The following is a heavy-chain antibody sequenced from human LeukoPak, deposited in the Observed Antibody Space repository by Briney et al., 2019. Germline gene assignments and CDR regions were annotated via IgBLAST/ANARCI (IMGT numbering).Heavy chain of an antibody. D-gene: IGHD3-16*01. J-gene: IGHJ4*02. CDR2: ISTSGGTI. Sequence: GRSLRLSCAASGFSFSGYEMNWVRQAPGKGLEWVSYISTSGGTIYYADSVKGRFTISRDNAKNSLYLQMNSLRAEDTAVYYCARGWGASDYWGQGTLVTVPS. CDR1: GFSFSGYE. V-gene: IGHV3-48*03. CDR3: ARGWGASDY.